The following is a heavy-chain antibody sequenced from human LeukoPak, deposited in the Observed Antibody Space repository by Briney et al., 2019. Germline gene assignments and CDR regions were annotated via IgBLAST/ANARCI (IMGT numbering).Heavy chain of an antibody. V-gene: IGHV4-31*03. CDR1: GGSISSGGYY. D-gene: IGHD3-3*01. CDR2: TYYSGST. J-gene: IGHJ4*02. Sequence: PSETLSLTCTVSGGSISSGGYYWSWIRQHPGKGLEWIGYTYYSGSTYYNPSLKSRVTISVDTSKNQFSLKLSSVTAADTAVYYCARDKGTEWFDYWGQGTLVTVSS. CDR3: ARDKGTEWFDY.